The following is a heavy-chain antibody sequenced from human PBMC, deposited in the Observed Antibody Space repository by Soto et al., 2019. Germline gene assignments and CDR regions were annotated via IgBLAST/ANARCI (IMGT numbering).Heavy chain of an antibody. D-gene: IGHD2-2*01. J-gene: IGHJ3*02. CDR3: ARPGGPAAPESAFDI. Sequence: PSETLSLTCTVSGGSISGSSYYWGWIRQSPGKGLEWIGSIYYRGSTYYGPSLKSRVTMSVDTSNNQFSLKLNSVTAADTAVYYCARPGGPAAPESAFDIWGQGTMVTVSS. CDR1: GGSISGSSYY. CDR2: IYYRGST. V-gene: IGHV4-39*01.